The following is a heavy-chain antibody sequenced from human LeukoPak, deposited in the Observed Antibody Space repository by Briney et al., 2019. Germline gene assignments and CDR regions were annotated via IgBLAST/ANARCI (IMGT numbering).Heavy chain of an antibody. CDR1: GGSISSGGYS. Sequence: PSQTLSLTCAVSGGSISSGGYSWSWIRQPPGKGLEWIGYIYHSGSTYYNPSLKSRVTISVDRSKNQFSLKLSSVTAADTAVYYCARDLTGDGAFDIWGQGTMVTVSS. J-gene: IGHJ3*02. V-gene: IGHV4-30-2*01. CDR2: IYHSGST. CDR3: ARDLTGDGAFDI. D-gene: IGHD7-27*01.